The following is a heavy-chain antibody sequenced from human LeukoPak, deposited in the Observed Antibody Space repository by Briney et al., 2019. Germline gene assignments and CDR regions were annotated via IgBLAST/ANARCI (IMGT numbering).Heavy chain of an antibody. CDR2: ISSSGSTI. J-gene: IGHJ3*02. V-gene: IGHV3-48*03. CDR3: ASSGGGAFDI. CDR1: GFTFSSYE. Sequence: PGGSLRLSCAASGFTFSSYEMNWVRQAPGKGLEWVSYISSSGSTIYYAGSVKGRFTISRDNAKNSLYLQMNSLRAEDTAVYYCASSGGGAFDIWGQGTMVTVSS. D-gene: IGHD2-15*01.